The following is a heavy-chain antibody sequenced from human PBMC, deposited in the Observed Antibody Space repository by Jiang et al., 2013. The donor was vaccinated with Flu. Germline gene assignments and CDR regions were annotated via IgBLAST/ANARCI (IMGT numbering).Heavy chain of an antibody. D-gene: IGHD1-26*01. CDR3: AKNRGSRNLVGATWGWFDP. CDR2: ISGSGGST. V-gene: IGHV3-23*01. CDR1: GFTFSSYA. J-gene: IGHJ5*02. Sequence: LVQPGGSLRLSCAASGFTFSSYAMSWVRQAPGKGLEWVSAISGSGGSTYYADSVKGRFTISRDNSKNTLYLQMNSLRAEDTAVYYCAKNRGSRNLVGATWGWFDPWGQGTLVTVSS.